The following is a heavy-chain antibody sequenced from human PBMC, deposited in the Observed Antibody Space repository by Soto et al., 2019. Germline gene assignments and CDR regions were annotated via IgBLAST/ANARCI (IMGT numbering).Heavy chain of an antibody. Sequence: GGSLRLSCAASGFTFSSYWMSWVRQAPGKGLEWVANIKQDGSEKYYVDSVKGRFTISRDNAKNSLYLQMNSLRAEDTAVYYCARVDAYCSSTSCSLMDVWGKGTSVTVSS. CDR1: GFTFSSYW. CDR3: ARVDAYCSSTSCSLMDV. D-gene: IGHD2-2*01. CDR2: IKQDGSEK. J-gene: IGHJ6*03. V-gene: IGHV3-7*02.